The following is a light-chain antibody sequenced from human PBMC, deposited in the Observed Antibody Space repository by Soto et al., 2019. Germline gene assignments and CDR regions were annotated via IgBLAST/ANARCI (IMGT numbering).Light chain of an antibody. CDR3: SSYAGSNNYVV. V-gene: IGLV2-8*01. Sequence: QSALTQPPSASGSPGQSVTISCTGTSSDVGGYNYVSWFQQHPGKAPKLMIYEVSKRPSGVPDRFSGSKSGNMASLTVSGLQAEDEAEYYCSSYAGSNNYVVFGGGTKLTVL. CDR1: SSDVGGYNY. CDR2: EVS. J-gene: IGLJ2*01.